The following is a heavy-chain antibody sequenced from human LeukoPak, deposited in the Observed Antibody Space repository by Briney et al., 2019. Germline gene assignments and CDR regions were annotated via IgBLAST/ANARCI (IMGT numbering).Heavy chain of an antibody. Sequence: PGGSLRLSCAASGFTFSSYSTNWVRQAPGKGLEWVSSISSTGGTIYYADSVKGRFTISRANSKNTLYLQMNSLRAEDTAIYYCAKNGDRGAYCTGGTCYPYFYYYMDVWGKGTTVTI. CDR2: ISSTGGTI. CDR1: GFTFSSYS. CDR3: AKNGDRGAYCTGGTCYPYFYYYMDV. J-gene: IGHJ6*03. V-gene: IGHV3-23*01. D-gene: IGHD2-15*01.